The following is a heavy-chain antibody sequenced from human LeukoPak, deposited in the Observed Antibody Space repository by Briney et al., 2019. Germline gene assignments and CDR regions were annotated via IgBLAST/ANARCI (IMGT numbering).Heavy chain of an antibody. V-gene: IGHV1-8*01. Sequence: ASVKVSCKASLYTFTTYNINSVRPTTGQGLEWMGWMHPDTGNTGFAQKFQGRVTMTRDTSISTAYMELSSLRSEDTAIYYCARSLPYDSSWFDFWGQGTLVTVSS. CDR1: LYTFTTYN. J-gene: IGHJ4*02. CDR2: MHPDTGNT. D-gene: IGHD6-6*01. CDR3: ARSLPYDSSWFDF.